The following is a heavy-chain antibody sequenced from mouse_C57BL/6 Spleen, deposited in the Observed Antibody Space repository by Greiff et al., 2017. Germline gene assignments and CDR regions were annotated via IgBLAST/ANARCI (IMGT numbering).Heavy chain of an antibody. CDR3: ARWVYYGSSSYYYAMDY. CDR1: GYTFTDYY. J-gene: IGHJ4*01. V-gene: IGHV1-26*01. CDR2: INPNNGGT. D-gene: IGHD1-1*01. Sequence: EVQLQQSGPELVKPGASVKISCKASGYTFTDYYMNWVKQSHGKSLEWIGDINPNNGGTSYNQKFKGKATLTVDKSSSTAYMELRSLTSEDSAVYYCARWVYYGSSSYYYAMDYWGQGTSVTGSS.